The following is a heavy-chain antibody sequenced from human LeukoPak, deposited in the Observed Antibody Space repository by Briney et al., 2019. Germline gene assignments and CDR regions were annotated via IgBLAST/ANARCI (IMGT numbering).Heavy chain of an antibody. Sequence: ASVKVSCKASGGTFSSYAISWVRQAPGQGLEWMGWINPNSGGTNYAQKFQGRVTMTRDTSISTAYMELSRLRSDDTAVYYCARDQLDCSGGSCYPHFDYWGQGTLVTVSS. V-gene: IGHV1-2*02. CDR1: GGTFSSYA. D-gene: IGHD2-15*01. J-gene: IGHJ4*02. CDR3: ARDQLDCSGGSCYPHFDY. CDR2: INPNSGGT.